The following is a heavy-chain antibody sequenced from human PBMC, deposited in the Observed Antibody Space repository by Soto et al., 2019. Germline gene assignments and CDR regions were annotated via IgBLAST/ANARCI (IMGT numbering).Heavy chain of an antibody. V-gene: IGHV3-21*01. D-gene: IGHD2-2*02. Sequence: PGGSLRLSCAASGFTFSSYSMNWVRQAPGKGLEWVSSISSSSSYIYYADSVKGRFTISRDNAKNSLYLQMNSLRAEDTAVYYCARYCSSTSCYTRNYYYYYGMDVWGQGTTVTVSS. CDR1: GFTFSSYS. J-gene: IGHJ6*02. CDR2: ISSSSSYI. CDR3: ARYCSSTSCYTRNYYYYYGMDV.